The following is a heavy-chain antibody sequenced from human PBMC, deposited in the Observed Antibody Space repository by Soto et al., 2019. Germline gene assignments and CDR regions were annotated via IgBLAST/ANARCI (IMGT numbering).Heavy chain of an antibody. CDR2: IYPGDSDT. J-gene: IGHJ5*02. V-gene: IGHV5-51*01. Sequence: PGESLKISCKGSGYSFTSYWIGWVRQMPGKGLEWMGIIYPGDSDTRYSPSFQGQVTISADKSISTAYLQWSSLKASDTAMYYCARLAYYYDSSGWFWFDPWGQGTLVTVSS. D-gene: IGHD3-22*01. CDR3: ARLAYYYDSSGWFWFDP. CDR1: GYSFTSYW.